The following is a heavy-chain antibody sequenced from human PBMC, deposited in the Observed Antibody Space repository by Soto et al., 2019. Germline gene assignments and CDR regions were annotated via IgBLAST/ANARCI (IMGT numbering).Heavy chain of an antibody. D-gene: IGHD6-19*01. CDR1: GFTFSSYA. CDR2: ISGSGVST. Sequence: EVQLLESGGGLVQPGGSLRLSCAASGFTFSSYAMSWVRQAPGKGLELVSAISGSGVSTYYAASVKGRFTISRDNSKNTLYLQMTSLRAEDTAVSYCAKVSSCWYSNFDYWGQGTLVTFSS. J-gene: IGHJ4*02. CDR3: AKVSSCWYSNFDY. V-gene: IGHV3-23*01.